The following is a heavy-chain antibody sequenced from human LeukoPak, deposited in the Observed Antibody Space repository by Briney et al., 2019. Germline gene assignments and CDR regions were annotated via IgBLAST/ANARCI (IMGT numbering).Heavy chain of an antibody. Sequence: PSETLSLTCTVSGGSISSYYWSWIRQPPGKGLEWIGYIYHSGSTNYNPSLKSRVAISVDTSKNQFSLKLSSVTAADTAVYYCARWYYDFWSGPALHYYYYYYMDVWGKGTTVTVSS. CDR2: IYHSGST. D-gene: IGHD3-3*01. J-gene: IGHJ6*03. CDR1: GGSISSYY. CDR3: ARWYYDFWSGPALHYYYYYYMDV. V-gene: IGHV4-59*01.